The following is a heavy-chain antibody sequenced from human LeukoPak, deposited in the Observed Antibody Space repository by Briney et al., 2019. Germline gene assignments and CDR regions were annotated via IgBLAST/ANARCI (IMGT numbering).Heavy chain of an antibody. V-gene: IGHV1-2*02. Sequence: GASVKVSCKASGYTFTGYYMHWVRQAPGQGLEWMGYIKPTSGDSNYARKFQGRVTMTRDTSISTAYLELSGLTSDDTAVYYCSTEDKYCTTTTCGDYWGQGTLVTVSS. D-gene: IGHD2-2*01. CDR3: STEDKYCTTTTCGDY. CDR1: GYTFTGYY. CDR2: IKPTSGDS. J-gene: IGHJ4*02.